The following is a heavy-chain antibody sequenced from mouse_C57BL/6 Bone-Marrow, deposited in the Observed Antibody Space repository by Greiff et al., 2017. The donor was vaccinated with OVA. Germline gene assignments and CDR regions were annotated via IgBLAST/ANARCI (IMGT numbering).Heavy chain of an antibody. Sequence: QVQLQQPGAELVKPGASVKLSCKASGYTFTSYWMHWVKQRPGQGLEWIGMIHPNSGSTNYNEKFKSKATLTVDKSSSTAYMQLSSLTSEDSAVYYCAKELRRGNWYFDVWGTGTTVTVSS. J-gene: IGHJ1*03. V-gene: IGHV1-64*01. CDR3: AKELRRGNWYFDV. CDR1: GYTFTSYW. D-gene: IGHD1-2*01. CDR2: IHPNSGST.